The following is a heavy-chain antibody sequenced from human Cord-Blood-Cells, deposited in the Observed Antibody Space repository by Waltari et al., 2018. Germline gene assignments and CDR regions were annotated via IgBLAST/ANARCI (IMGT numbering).Heavy chain of an antibody. CDR2: INHSGST. CDR3: ARGRRIAVAGNFDY. D-gene: IGHD6-19*01. J-gene: IGHJ4*02. Sequence: QVQLQQWGAGLLKPSETLSLTCAVYGGSFSGYYWSWIRQPPGKGLEWIGEINHSGSTNYNPSLKSRVTISVDTSKNQFCLKLSSVTAADTAVYYCARGRRIAVAGNFDYWGQGTLVTVSS. CDR1: GGSFSGYY. V-gene: IGHV4-34*01.